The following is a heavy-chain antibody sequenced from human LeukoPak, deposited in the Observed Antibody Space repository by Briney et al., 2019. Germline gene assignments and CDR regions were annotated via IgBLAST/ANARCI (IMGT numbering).Heavy chain of an antibody. J-gene: IGHJ4*02. CDR3: ARQILDGSGSVIFDY. D-gene: IGHD3-10*01. Sequence: PGGSLRLSCAASGFTFSNYKMNWVRQAPGKGLEWVSYISSSGSIIYYSDSVKGRFTISRDNAKNSLYLQMNSLRAEDTGVYYCARQILDGSGSVIFDYWGQGTLVTVSS. V-gene: IGHV3-48*03. CDR2: ISSSGSII. CDR1: GFTFSNYK.